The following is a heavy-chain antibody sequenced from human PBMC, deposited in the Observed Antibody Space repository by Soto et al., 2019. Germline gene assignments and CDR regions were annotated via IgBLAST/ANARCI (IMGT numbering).Heavy chain of an antibody. D-gene: IGHD4-17*01. Sequence: GGSLRLSCAASGFTFSSYAMHWVRQAPGKGLEWVAVISYDGSNKYYADSVKGRFTISRDSSKNTLYLQMNSLRAEDTAVYYCARDPFETYDGDSDDFDHRSQGTLVTVSS. J-gene: IGHJ4*02. CDR2: ISYDGSNK. CDR1: GFTFSSYA. CDR3: ARDPFETYDGDSDDFDH. V-gene: IGHV3-30*14.